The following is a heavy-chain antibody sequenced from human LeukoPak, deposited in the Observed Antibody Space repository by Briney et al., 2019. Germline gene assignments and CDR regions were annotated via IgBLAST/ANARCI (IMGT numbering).Heavy chain of an antibody. Sequence: PSQTLSLTCTVSGGSISSGAYYWSWIRQHLGKGLEWIGYIDYRGGTYYNPSLKSRVTMSLDTSENQFSLKLSSVTAADTAVYYCAKSDDIVGALDYWGQGTLVTVSS. CDR3: AKSDDIVGALDY. CDR2: IDYRGGT. CDR1: GGSISSGAYY. D-gene: IGHD1-26*01. V-gene: IGHV4-31*03. J-gene: IGHJ4*02.